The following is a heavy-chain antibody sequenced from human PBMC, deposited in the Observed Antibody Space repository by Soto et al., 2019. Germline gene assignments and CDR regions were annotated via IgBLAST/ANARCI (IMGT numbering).Heavy chain of an antibody. V-gene: IGHV3-23*05. CDR1: GFIFENLA. D-gene: IGHD3-3*01. CDR3: AKIPSRGMIFGAGS. J-gene: IGHJ5*02. CDR2: MDNSADGS. Sequence: EVQLLESGGGWVRPGGSLRLSWEASGFIFENLALIWFRRAPGKGLEWVSAMDNSADGSFYADSLKGRFFISRDNSMDTVFLHMNNLRPEDTAFYYCAKIPSRGMIFGAGSWGQGTLVTVSS.